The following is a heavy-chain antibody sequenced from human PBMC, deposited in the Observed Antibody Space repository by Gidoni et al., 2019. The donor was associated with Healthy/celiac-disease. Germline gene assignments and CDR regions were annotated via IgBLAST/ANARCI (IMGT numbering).Heavy chain of an antibody. V-gene: IGHV1-2*04. CDR1: GYTFTGYY. J-gene: IGHJ6*02. D-gene: IGHD2-2*01. CDR2: INPNSGGT. CDR3: ARMTVVPAAPVDYGMDV. Sequence: QVQLVQSGAEVKKPGASVKVSCKASGYTFTGYYMHWVRQAPGQGLEWMGWINPNSGGTNYAQKFQGWVTMTRDTSISTAYMELSRLRSDDTAVYYCARMTVVPAAPVDYGMDVWGQGTTVTVSS.